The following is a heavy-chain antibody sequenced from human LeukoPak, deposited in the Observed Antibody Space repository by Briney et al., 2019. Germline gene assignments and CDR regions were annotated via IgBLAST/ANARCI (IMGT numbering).Heavy chain of an antibody. CDR1: GGSLCGYY. J-gene: IGHJ4*02. CDR3: ARVSSNSSSWYLDY. D-gene: IGHD6-13*01. CDR2: INHSGST. V-gene: IGHV4-34*01. Sequence: SETLSLTCAVYGGSLCGYYWSWTRQPPGKGLEWIGEINHSGSTNYNPSLKSRVTISVDTSKNQFSLKLSSVTAVDTAVYCCARVSSNSSSWYLDYWGQGTLVTVSS.